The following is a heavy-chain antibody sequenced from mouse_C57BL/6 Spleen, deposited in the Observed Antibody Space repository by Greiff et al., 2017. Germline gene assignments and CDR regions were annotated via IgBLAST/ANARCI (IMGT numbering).Heavy chain of an antibody. CDR2: IYPGDGDT. Sequence: VQLQQSGPELVKPGASVKISCKASGYAFSSSWMNWVKQRPGKGLEWIGRIYPGDGDTNYNGKFKGKATLTADKSSSTAYMQLSSLTSEDSAVYFCARGYSNPYYFDYWGQGTTLTVSS. CDR1: GYAFSSSW. CDR3: ARGYSNPYYFDY. J-gene: IGHJ2*01. D-gene: IGHD2-5*01. V-gene: IGHV1-82*01.